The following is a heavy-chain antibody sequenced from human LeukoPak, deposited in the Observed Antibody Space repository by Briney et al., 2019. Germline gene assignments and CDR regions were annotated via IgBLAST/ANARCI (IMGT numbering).Heavy chain of an antibody. D-gene: IGHD6-19*01. CDR1: GFTFSSYA. J-gene: IGHJ4*02. CDR3: AKGGGWLYYFDY. Sequence: PGGSLRLSCAASGFTFSSYAMSWVRQAPGKGLEWVSAISGSDGSTYYADSVKGRFTISRDSSKNTLYLQMNSLRAEDTAVYYCAKGGGWLYYFDYWGQGTLVTVSS. V-gene: IGHV3-23*01. CDR2: ISGSDGST.